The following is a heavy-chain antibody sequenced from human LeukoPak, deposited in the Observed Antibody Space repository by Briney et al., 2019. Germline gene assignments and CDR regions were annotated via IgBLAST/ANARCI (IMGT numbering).Heavy chain of an antibody. J-gene: IGHJ4*02. CDR2: VNPSGGTT. D-gene: IGHD4-11*01. CDR1: GYTFTSYY. V-gene: IGHV1-46*01. CDR3: ARSITTKDAPDY. Sequence: GASVKVSCKASGYTFTSYYMHWVRQAPGQGLEWMGIVNPSGGTTTYSQKFQGRVTMTRDTSTSTVYMELSGLRSEDTAMFFCARSITTKDAPDYWSQGTLVTVSS.